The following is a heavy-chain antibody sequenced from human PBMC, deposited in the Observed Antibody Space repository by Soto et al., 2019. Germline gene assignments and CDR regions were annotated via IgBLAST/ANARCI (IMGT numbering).Heavy chain of an antibody. V-gene: IGHV3-21*01. CDR2: IGTTSSYI. Sequence: EVQLVESGGGLVKPGGSLRLSCAASGFTFGTYTMNWVRQAPGKGREWVSSIGTTSSYIYYADSVRGRFTISRDNARDSLYLQMSSLRAEDTAVYYCARVMCGDCSTYYYYSMDVWDQGTTVTVSS. CDR3: ARVMCGDCSTYYYYSMDV. J-gene: IGHJ6*02. D-gene: IGHD2-21*02. CDR1: GFTFGTYT.